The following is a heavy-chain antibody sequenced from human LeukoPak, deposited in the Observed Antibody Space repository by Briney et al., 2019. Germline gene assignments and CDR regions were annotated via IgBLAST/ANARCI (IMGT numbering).Heavy chain of an antibody. CDR1: GGTFSSYA. Sequence: ASVEVSCKASGGTFSSYAISWVRQAPGQGLEWMGGIIPIFGTANYAQKFQGRVTITTDESTSTAYMELSSLRSEDTAVYYCARVVVVPAAMTFWFDPWGQGTLVTVSS. J-gene: IGHJ5*02. D-gene: IGHD2-2*01. CDR3: ARVVVVPAAMTFWFDP. V-gene: IGHV1-69*05. CDR2: IIPIFGTA.